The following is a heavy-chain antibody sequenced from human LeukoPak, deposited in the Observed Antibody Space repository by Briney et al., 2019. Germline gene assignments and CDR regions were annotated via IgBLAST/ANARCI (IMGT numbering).Heavy chain of an antibody. J-gene: IGHJ5*02. CDR1: GFTFSSYG. CDR2: IGPGSNTV. D-gene: IGHD3-10*01. Sequence: QPGGSLRLSCAASGFTFSSYGMNWVRQAPGKGLEWVSYIGPGSNTVYYADSVKGRFTIYRDNAKNSLYLQMNSLRAEDTAVYYCARSTSGKNWFDPWGQGTLVTVSS. V-gene: IGHV3-48*01. CDR3: ARSTSGKNWFDP.